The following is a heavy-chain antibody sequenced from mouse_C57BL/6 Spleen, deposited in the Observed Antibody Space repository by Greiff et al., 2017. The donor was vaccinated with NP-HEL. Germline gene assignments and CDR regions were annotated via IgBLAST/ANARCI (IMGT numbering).Heavy chain of an antibody. D-gene: IGHD2-2*01. CDR1: GYAFSSYW. Sequence: VQLQQSGAELVKPGASVKISCKASGYAFSSYWMNWVKQRPGKGLEWIGQIYPGDGDTNYNGKFKGKATLTADKSSSTAYMQLSSLTSEDSAVYFCAKGLRRGYYFDYWGRGTTLTVSS. CDR3: AKGLRRGYYFDY. J-gene: IGHJ2*01. CDR2: IYPGDGDT. V-gene: IGHV1-80*01.